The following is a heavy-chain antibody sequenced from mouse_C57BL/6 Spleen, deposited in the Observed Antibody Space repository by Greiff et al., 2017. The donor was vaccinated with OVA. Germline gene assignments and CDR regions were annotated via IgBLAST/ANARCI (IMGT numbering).Heavy chain of an antibody. D-gene: IGHD3-2*02. CDR1: GYTFTDYE. J-gene: IGHJ4*01. V-gene: IGHV1-15*01. CDR3: TRSSSGHVGYAMDY. CDR2: IDPETGGT. Sequence: VQLQQSGAELVRPGASVTLSCKASGYTFTDYEMHWVKQTPVHGLEWIGAIDPETGGTAYNQKFKGKAILTADKSSSTAYMGLRSLTSEDSAVYYCTRSSSGHVGYAMDYWGQGTSVTVSS.